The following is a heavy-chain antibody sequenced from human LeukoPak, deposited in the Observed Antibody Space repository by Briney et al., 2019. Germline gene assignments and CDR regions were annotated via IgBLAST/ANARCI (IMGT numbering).Heavy chain of an antibody. CDR1: GGSFSGYY. CDR2: INHSGST. CDR3: ARRRGYSYGSNWFDP. D-gene: IGHD5-18*01. Sequence: SETLSLTCAVYGGSFSGYYWSWIRQPPGKGLEWIGEINHSGSTNYNPSLKSRVTISVDTSKNQFSLKLSSVTAADTAVYYCARRRGYSYGSNWFDPWGPGTLVTVSS. V-gene: IGHV4-34*01. J-gene: IGHJ5*02.